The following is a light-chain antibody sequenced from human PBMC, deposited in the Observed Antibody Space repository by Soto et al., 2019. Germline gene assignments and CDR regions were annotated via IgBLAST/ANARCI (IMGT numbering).Light chain of an antibody. Sequence: EIVLTQSPAILSMSPGERATLSCRASQSVSSYFAWYQQKPGQAPRLLIYDASNRATGAPARFSGSGSGTDFTLTISSLEPEDFAVYYCQQRRYWPVTFGQGTNVEIK. J-gene: IGKJ1*01. CDR2: DAS. CDR1: QSVSSY. V-gene: IGKV3-11*01. CDR3: QQRRYWPVT.